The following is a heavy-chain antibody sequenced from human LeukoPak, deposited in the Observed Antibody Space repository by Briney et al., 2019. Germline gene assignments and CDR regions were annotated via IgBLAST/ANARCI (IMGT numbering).Heavy chain of an antibody. D-gene: IGHD2-21*02. CDR3: ARGRAYCGGDCYGYYYYYMDV. Sequence: PSETLSLTCAVYGGSFSGYYWSWIRQPPGKGLEWIGEINHSGSTNYNPSLKSRVTISVDTSKNQFSLKLSSVTAADTAVYCCARGRAYCGGDCYGYYYYYMDVWGKGTTVTVSS. CDR2: INHSGST. J-gene: IGHJ6*03. V-gene: IGHV4-34*01. CDR1: GGSFSGYY.